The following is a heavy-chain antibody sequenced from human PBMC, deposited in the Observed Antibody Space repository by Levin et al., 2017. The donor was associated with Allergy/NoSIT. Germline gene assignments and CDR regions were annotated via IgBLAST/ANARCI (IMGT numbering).Heavy chain of an antibody. CDR2: IYYSGST. V-gene: IGHV4-30-4*01. J-gene: IGHJ4*02. CDR3: DRDSGAYGDLPFDY. Sequence: SETLSLTCTVSGGSISSGDYYWSWIRQPPGKGLEWIGYIYYSGSTYYNPSLKSRVTISVDTSKNQFSLKLSSVTAADTAVYYCDRDSGAYGDLPFDYWGQGTLVTVSS. CDR1: GGSISSGDYY. D-gene: IGHD4-17*01.